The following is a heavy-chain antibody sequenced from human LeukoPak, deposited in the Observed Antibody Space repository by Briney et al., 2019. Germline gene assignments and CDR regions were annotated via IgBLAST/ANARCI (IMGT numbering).Heavy chain of an antibody. CDR2: ISGSGGST. V-gene: IGHV3-23*01. J-gene: IGHJ4*02. CDR1: GFTFSSYA. CDR3: AKDQRTYGSGSFYYFDY. Sequence: GGSLRLSCTASGFTFSSYAMSWVRQAPGKGLEWVSAISGSGGSTYYADSVKGRFTISRDNSKNTLYLQMNSLRAEDTAVYYCAKDQRTYGSGSFYYFDYWGQGTLVTVSS. D-gene: IGHD3-10*01.